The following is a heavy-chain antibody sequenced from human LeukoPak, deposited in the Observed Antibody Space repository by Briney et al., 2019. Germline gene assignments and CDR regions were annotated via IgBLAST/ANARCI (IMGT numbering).Heavy chain of an antibody. CDR1: GFTFSSYA. J-gene: IGHJ4*02. Sequence: GGSLRLSCAASGFTFSSYAMHWVRQAPGKGLEWVAVISYDGSNKYYADSVKGRFTISRDNSKNTLYLQMNSLRAEDTAVYYCAKNDRRNIVVVPAALDYWGQGTLVTVSS. CDR2: ISYDGSNK. CDR3: AKNDRRNIVVVPAALDY. V-gene: IGHV3-30-3*02. D-gene: IGHD2-2*01.